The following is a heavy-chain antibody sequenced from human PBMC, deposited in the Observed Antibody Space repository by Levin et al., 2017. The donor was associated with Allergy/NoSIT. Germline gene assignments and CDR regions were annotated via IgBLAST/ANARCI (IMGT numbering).Heavy chain of an antibody. D-gene: IGHD3-16*01. CDR1: GGSVSSGSYY. CDR2: IYYSGST. Sequence: SETLSLTCTVSGGSVSSGSYYWSWIRQPPGTGLEWIGYIYYSGSTNYNPSLKSRVTISVDTSKNQFSLKLSSVTAADTAVYYCARGVWGYDTAPGSFDYWGQGTLVTVSS. CDR3: ARGVWGYDTAPGSFDY. V-gene: IGHV4-61*01. J-gene: IGHJ4*02.